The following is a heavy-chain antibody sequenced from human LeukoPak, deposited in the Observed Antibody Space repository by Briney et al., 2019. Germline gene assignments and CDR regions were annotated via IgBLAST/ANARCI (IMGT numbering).Heavy chain of an antibody. CDR2: INPGGGST. V-gene: IGHV1-46*01. D-gene: IGHD3-10*01. CDR1: GYTFTSHY. J-gene: IGHJ6*03. Sequence: ASVKVSCKASGYTFTSHYMHWVRQAPGQGLEWMGVINPGGGSTSYAQKFQGRVTITADESTSTAYMELSSLRSEDTAVYYCARDAITMVRGEPYYYMDVWGKGTTVTISS. CDR3: ARDAITMVRGEPYYYMDV.